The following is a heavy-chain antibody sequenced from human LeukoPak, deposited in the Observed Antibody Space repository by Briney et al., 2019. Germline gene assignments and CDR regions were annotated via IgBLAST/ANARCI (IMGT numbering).Heavy chain of an antibody. CDR2: ISSSSSYI. CDR3: ARDGLDDILTGYYGWLWTIDY. V-gene: IGHV3-21*01. D-gene: IGHD3-9*01. CDR1: GFTFSSYS. J-gene: IGHJ4*02. Sequence: GGSLRLSCAVSGFTFSSYSMNWVRQAPGKGLEWVSSISSSSSYIYYADSVKGRFTISRDNAKNSLYLQMNSLRAEDTAVYYCARDGLDDILTGYYGWLWTIDYWGQGTLVTVSS.